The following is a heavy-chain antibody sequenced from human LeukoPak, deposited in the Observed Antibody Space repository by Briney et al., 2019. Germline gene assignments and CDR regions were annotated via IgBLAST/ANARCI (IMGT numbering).Heavy chain of an antibody. CDR3: ATTTIRLGY. CDR2: IYTSGST. Sequence: SETLSLTCAVSGDSISSYYWSWIRQPAGKGLEWIGRIYTSGSTIYNPSLKSRVTVSVDTSKNQFSLRLSSVTAADTAVYYCATTTIRLGYWGQGTLVTVSS. J-gene: IGHJ4*02. V-gene: IGHV4-4*07. D-gene: IGHD1-26*01. CDR1: GDSISSYY.